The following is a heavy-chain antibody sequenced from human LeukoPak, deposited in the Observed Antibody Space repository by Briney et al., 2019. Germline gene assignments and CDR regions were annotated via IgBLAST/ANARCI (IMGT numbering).Heavy chain of an antibody. V-gene: IGHV4-34*01. Sequence: SETLSLTCAVYGGSFSGYYWSWIRQPPGKGLEWIGEINHSGSTNYNPSLKSRVTISVDTSKNQFSLKLSSMTAADTAVYYCATHCSSTSCYRRGEFDYWGQGTLVTVSS. J-gene: IGHJ4*02. CDR2: INHSGST. D-gene: IGHD2-2*02. CDR1: GGSFSGYY. CDR3: ATHCSSTSCYRRGEFDY.